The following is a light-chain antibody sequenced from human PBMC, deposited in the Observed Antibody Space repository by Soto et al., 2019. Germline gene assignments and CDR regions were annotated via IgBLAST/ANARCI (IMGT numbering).Light chain of an antibody. Sequence: EIVLTQSPGTLSLSPGEGATLSCRASQSVSSSYLAWYQQKPGQAPRLLIYGASSRATGIPDRFSGSGSGTDFTLTISRLEPEDFAVYYCQQYGSSLLDTFGQGTRLEIK. CDR2: GAS. CDR3: QQYGSSLLDT. V-gene: IGKV3-20*01. J-gene: IGKJ5*01. CDR1: QSVSSSY.